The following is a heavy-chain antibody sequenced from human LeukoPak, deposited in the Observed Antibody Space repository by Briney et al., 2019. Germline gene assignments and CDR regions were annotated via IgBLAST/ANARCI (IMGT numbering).Heavy chain of an antibody. CDR2: TKHDGSEK. CDR3: GVLHDPSSPFD. Sequence: GGSLRLSCAASAFRFSDYWMAWVRQAPGKGLEWVANTKHDGSEKYYMDSVKGRFTISRVNAKNSLYLQMNSLRAEDTAVYYWGVLHDPSSPFDYGGKETLSTSPQ. CDR1: AFRFSDYW. V-gene: IGHV3-7*01. J-gene: IGHJ4*01. D-gene: IGHD3-10*01.